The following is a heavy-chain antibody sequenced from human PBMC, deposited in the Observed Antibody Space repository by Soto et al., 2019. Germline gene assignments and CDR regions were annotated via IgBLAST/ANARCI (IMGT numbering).Heavy chain of an antibody. V-gene: IGHV3-30*18. D-gene: IGHD3-22*01. Sequence: VQLVESGGGVVHAGRSLRLSCAASGFTFSSYGMHWVRQAPGKGLEWVAVISYDGSNKYYAESVKGRFTISRDNSKNTLHLQMNSLRAEDTAVYYCAKDSDSSGYFYYWGQGTLVTVSS. CDR3: AKDSDSSGYFYY. CDR1: GFTFSSYG. J-gene: IGHJ4*02. CDR2: ISYDGSNK.